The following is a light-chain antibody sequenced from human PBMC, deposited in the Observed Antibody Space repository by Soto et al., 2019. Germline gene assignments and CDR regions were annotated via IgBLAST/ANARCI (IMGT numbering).Light chain of an antibody. CDR3: TSYTTSSPYLV. Sequence: QSARTQPASVSGSPGQSITMSCTGTSSDGGGYNYVSWYQHHPGKAPKLMIYDVTNRPSGVSNRFSGSKSGNTASLTISGLQAEDEADYYCTSYTTSSPYLVFGGGTKLTVL. CDR2: DVT. CDR1: SSDGGGYNY. J-gene: IGLJ3*02. V-gene: IGLV2-14*03.